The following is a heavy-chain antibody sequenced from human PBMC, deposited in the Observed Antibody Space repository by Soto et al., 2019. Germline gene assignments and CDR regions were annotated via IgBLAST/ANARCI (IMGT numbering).Heavy chain of an antibody. CDR1: GGSISGGVYY. CDR3: AREIIPLTIDWYFDL. V-gene: IGHV4-30-4*01. Sequence: QVQLQESGPGLVKPSQTLSLTCTVSGGSISGGVYYWSWIRQPPGKGLEWIGYIFDSGSTYYNPSLTSRVTISVDTSKNQFSLRLSSVTAADTAVYYCAREIIPLTIDWYFDLWGRGTLVTVSS. CDR2: IFDSGST. D-gene: IGHD4-17*01. J-gene: IGHJ2*01.